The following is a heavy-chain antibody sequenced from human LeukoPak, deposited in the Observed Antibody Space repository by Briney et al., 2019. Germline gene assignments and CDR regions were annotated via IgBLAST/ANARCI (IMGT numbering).Heavy chain of an antibody. V-gene: IGHV3-23*01. CDR2: ISGSGGST. CDR3: AKASRIVVVVAATSPYYYYMDV. Sequence: GGSLRLSCAASGFTFSNYAMSWVPQAPGKGLECVSTISGSGGSTYYADSVKGRFTISRDNSKNTLYLQMYSLRAEDTALYYCAKASRIVVVVAATSPYYYYMDVWGKGTTVTVSS. J-gene: IGHJ6*03. CDR1: GFTFSNYA. D-gene: IGHD2-15*01.